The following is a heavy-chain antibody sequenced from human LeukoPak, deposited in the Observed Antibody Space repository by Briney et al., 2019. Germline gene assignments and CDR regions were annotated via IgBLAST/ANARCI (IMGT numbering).Heavy chain of an antibody. D-gene: IGHD3-10*01. CDR3: ARTYGSGSFVWDGMDV. J-gene: IGHJ6*04. CDR1: DGSISSGGYY. CDR2: IYYSGST. V-gene: IGHV4-31*03. Sequence: SETLSLTCTVSDGSISSGGYYWSWIRQHPGKGLEWIGYIYYSGSTYYNPSLKSRVTISVDTSKNQFSLKLSSVTAADTAVYYCARTYGSGSFVWDGMDVWGKGTTVTVSS.